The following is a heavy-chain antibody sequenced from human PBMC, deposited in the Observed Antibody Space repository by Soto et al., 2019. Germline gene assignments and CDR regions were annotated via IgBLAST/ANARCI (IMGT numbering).Heavy chain of an antibody. CDR2: IYYSGST. D-gene: IGHD4-4*01. CDR3: ARETTVTPPNGWYNWFDP. V-gene: IGHV4-59*01. Sequence: PSETLSLTCTVSGGSISSYYWSWSRQPPGKGLEWIGYIYYSGSTNYNPSLKSRVTISVDTSKNQFSLKLSSVTAADTAVYYCARETTVTPPNGWYNWFDPWGQGTLVTVS. CDR1: GGSISSYY. J-gene: IGHJ5*02.